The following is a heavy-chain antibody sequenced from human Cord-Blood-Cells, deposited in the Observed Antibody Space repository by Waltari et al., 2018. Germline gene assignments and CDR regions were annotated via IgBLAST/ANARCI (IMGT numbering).Heavy chain of an antibody. J-gene: IGHJ4*02. V-gene: IGHV1-69*06. CDR1: GGPFSSYA. D-gene: IGHD6-6*01. Sequence: QVQLVQSGAEVKKPGSPVKFSCKASGGPFSSYAISWVRQAPGQGLEWMGGIIPIFGTANYAQKFQGRVTITADKSTSTAYMELSSLRSEDTAVYYCASLATYSSSSFDYWGQGTLVTVSS. CDR2: IIPIFGTA. CDR3: ASLATYSSSSFDY.